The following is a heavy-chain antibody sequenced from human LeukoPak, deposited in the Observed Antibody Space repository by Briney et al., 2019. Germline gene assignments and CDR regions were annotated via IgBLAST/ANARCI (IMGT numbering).Heavy chain of an antibody. CDR3: AVLDITIVGGV. CDR1: GFIFSSYS. CDR2: ISSSSSTI. V-gene: IGHV3-48*04. Sequence: PGGSLRLSCAASGFIFSSYSMNWVRQAPGKGLEWVSYISSSSSTIYYADSVKGRFTISRDNAKNSLYLQMNSLRAKDAAVYYCAVLDITIVGGVWGKGTTVTISS. J-gene: IGHJ6*04. D-gene: IGHD3-10*02.